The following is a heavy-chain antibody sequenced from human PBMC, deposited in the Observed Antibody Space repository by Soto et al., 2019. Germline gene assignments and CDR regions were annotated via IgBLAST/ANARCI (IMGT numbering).Heavy chain of an antibody. CDR3: ARDQKKFLRYYYYGMDV. CDR1: GGSVSSGSYY. J-gene: IGHJ6*02. CDR2: IYYSGST. V-gene: IGHV4-61*01. Sequence: SETLSLTCTVSGGSVSSGSYYWSWIRQPPGKGLEWIGYIYYSGSTNYNPSLKSRVAISVDTSKNQFSLKLSSVTAADTAVYYCARDQKKFLRYYYYGMDVWGQGTTVTVSS.